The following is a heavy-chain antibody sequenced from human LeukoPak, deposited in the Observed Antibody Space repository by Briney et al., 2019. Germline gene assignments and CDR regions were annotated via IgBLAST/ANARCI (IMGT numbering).Heavy chain of an antibody. CDR3: ARDLPGYCGGDCYPNDY. Sequence: GGSLRLSCAASGFTLDDYGMSWVRHAPGKGLEWVSGINWNGGSTGYADSVKGRFTIARDNAKNSLYVQMNSLRAEDTALYYCARDLPGYCGGDCYPNDYWGQGTLVTVSS. D-gene: IGHD2-21*02. J-gene: IGHJ4*02. CDR2: INWNGGST. CDR1: GFTLDDYG. V-gene: IGHV3-20*04.